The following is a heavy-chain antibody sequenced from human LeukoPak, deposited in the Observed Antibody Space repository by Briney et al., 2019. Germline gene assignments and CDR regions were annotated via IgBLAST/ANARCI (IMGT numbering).Heavy chain of an antibody. Sequence: GASVKVSCKASGYTFTSYYMHWVRQAPGQGLEWVGIINPSGGSTSYAQKFQGRVTMTRDTSTSTVYMELSSLRSEDTAVYYCARDKAITIFGVVIIWYYYGMDVWGQGTTVTVSS. CDR3: ARDKAITIFGVVIIWYYYGMDV. CDR1: GYTFTSYY. D-gene: IGHD3-3*01. CDR2: INPSGGST. J-gene: IGHJ6*02. V-gene: IGHV1-46*01.